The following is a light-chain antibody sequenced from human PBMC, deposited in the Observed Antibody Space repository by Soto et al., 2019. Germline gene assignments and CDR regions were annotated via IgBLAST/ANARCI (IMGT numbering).Light chain of an antibody. CDR1: QRIGKW. J-gene: IGKJ1*01. V-gene: IGKV1-5*01. CDR2: YGS. Sequence: DTQLTQSPSTLSAVVGDSVTITCRASQRIGKWLAWYQQKPGKAPKLLIYYGSTLESGVPSRSSGSGSGTDFSLTINSLQPDDFATYYCQQYTSYSQAFGQGTKVDIK. CDR3: QQYTSYSQA.